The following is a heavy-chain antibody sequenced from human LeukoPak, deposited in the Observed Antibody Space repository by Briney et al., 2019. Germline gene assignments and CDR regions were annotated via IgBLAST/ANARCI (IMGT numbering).Heavy chain of an antibody. Sequence: GGSLRLSCAASGFTFSSYWMHWVRHAPGKGLVWVSRINSDGRDTTYADSVKGRFTISRDNSKNTLYLQMNSLRAEDTAVYYCAKERAGMGADAFDIWGQGTMVTVSS. CDR2: INSDGRDT. CDR1: GFTFSSYW. CDR3: AKERAGMGADAFDI. J-gene: IGHJ3*02. V-gene: IGHV3-74*01. D-gene: IGHD1-26*01.